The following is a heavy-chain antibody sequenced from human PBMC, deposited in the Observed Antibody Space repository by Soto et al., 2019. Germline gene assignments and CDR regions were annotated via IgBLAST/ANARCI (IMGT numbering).Heavy chain of an antibody. V-gene: IGHV3-23*01. CDR2: ISGSGGNT. CDR3: AKTVITMSRYSDH. J-gene: IGHJ4*02. Sequence: PGGSLRLSCTASGFTFNNYAMSWVRQAPGKGLEWVSTISGSGGNTYYADSVKGRFTIFRDNSMNTLYLQMNSLRAEDTAVYYCAKTVITMSRYSDHWGQGTLVTVSS. CDR1: GFTFNNYA. D-gene: IGHD3-10*02.